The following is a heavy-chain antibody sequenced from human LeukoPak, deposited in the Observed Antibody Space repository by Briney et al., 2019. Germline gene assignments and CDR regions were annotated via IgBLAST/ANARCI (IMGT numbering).Heavy chain of an antibody. CDR3: AKARGWLRINWFDP. V-gene: IGHV3-23*01. J-gene: IGHJ5*02. CDR1: GFTSSTYA. CDR2: ISGSGGST. Sequence: GASLRLSCAASGFTSSTYAMSWVRQAPGKGLEWVSAISGSGGSTYYADSVKGRFTISRDNSKNTLYLQMNSLRAEDTAVYYCAKARGWLRINWFDPWGQGTLVTVSS. D-gene: IGHD5-12*01.